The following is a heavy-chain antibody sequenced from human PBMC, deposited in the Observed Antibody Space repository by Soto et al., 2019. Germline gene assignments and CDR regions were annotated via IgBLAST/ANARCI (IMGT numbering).Heavy chain of an antibody. Sequence: SGGGLVKPGGSLRLSCAASGFTFSNAWINWVRQTPGKGLEWVGRVKSKTDGGTTDFAAPVKGRFAISRDDSKNMVYLEMNSLKTEDTAIYYCTTDSYITSIIVRFDYWGHGTLVTVSS. V-gene: IGHV3-15*07. CDR3: TTDSYITSIIVRFDY. D-gene: IGHD3-22*01. CDR2: VKSKTDGGTT. J-gene: IGHJ4*01. CDR1: GFTFSNAW.